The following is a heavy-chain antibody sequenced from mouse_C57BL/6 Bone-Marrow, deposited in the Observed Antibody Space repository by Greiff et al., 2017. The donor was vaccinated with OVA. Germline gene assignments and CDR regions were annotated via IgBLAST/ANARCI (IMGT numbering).Heavy chain of an antibody. CDR1: GYTFTSYG. Sequence: QVQLQQSGAELARPGASVKLSCKASGYTFTSYGISWVKQRTGQGLEWIGEIYPRSGNTYYNEKFKGKATLTADKSSSTAYLELRSLTSEDSAVYFCAISTYWYFDVWGTGTTVTVSS. J-gene: IGHJ1*03. V-gene: IGHV1-81*01. D-gene: IGHD1-1*01. CDR2: IYPRSGNT. CDR3: AISTYWYFDV.